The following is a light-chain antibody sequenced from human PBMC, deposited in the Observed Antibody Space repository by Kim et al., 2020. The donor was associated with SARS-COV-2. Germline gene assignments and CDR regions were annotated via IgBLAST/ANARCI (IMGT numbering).Light chain of an antibody. J-gene: IGLJ2*01. V-gene: IGLV3-19*01. CDR2: GKD. CDR1: SPKDYY. Sequence: ALGQTVTLTCRGDSPKDYYATGYQQRPGQPPKLIMYGKDNRPSGISARLSGSGAGSTATLTITGAQSEDEDEYYCNYRDNTGNYLLFGGGTQLTVL. CDR3: NYRDNTGNYLL.